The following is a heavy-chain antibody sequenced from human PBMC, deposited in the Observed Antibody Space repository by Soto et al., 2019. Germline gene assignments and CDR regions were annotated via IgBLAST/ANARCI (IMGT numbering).Heavy chain of an antibody. D-gene: IGHD2-2*01. V-gene: IGHV3-23*01. CDR1: GFTFSSYS. J-gene: IGHJ4*01. CDR2: VSSSGGTT. CDR3: AKVSRGVVGAAAMY. Sequence: EVQLLESGGGLVQPGGSLRLSCAASGFTFSSYSMSWVRQAPGKGLEWVSAVSSSGGTTNYAGSVKGRFTISRDNSKNTLNLQMKGVSAEATGVDYCAKVSRGVVGAAAMYWGQGTLVTVSP.